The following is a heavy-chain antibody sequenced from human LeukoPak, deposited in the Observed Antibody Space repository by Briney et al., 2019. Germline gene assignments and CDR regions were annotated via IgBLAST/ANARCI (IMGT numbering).Heavy chain of an antibody. V-gene: IGHV4-39*07. CDR2: IYYSGST. J-gene: IGHJ4*02. CDR3: ARECETNYFDY. CDR1: GDSISSSSYF. Sequence: SETLSLTCTVAGDSISSSSYFWGWIRQSPGRGLEWIGSIYYSGSTYYNPSLKSRVTISVDTSKNQFSLKLSSVTAADTAVYYCARECETNYFDYWGQGTLVTVSS.